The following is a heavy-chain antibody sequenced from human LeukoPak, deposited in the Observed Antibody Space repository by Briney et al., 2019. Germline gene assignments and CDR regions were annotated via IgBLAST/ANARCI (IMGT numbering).Heavy chain of an antibody. J-gene: IGHJ4*02. D-gene: IGHD5-18*01. Sequence: GGSLRLSCAASGFTLSSYSMNWVRQAPGKGLEWVSSISSSSSYIYYADSVKGRFTISRDNAKNSLYLQMNSLRAEDTAVYYCARDQGRYSYGYPDYFDYWGQGTLVTVSS. CDR3: ARDQGRYSYGYPDYFDY. CDR2: ISSSSSYI. CDR1: GFTLSSYS. V-gene: IGHV3-21*01.